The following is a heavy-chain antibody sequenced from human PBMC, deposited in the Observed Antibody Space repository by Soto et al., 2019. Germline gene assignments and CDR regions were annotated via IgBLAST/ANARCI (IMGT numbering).Heavy chain of an antibody. D-gene: IGHD2-2*03. Sequence: SETLSLTCNVSGGSIDRSNYYWDWLRQPPGKGLEWIGTTYYNGNAYYNPSLKSRVSMSVDTSKNQFSLKLVSVTAADMAVYYCARDGYCVSSTCPFLPDVWGQGTTVTVSS. CDR1: GGSIDRSNYY. V-gene: IGHV4-39*02. J-gene: IGHJ6*02. CDR2: TYYNGNA. CDR3: ARDGYCVSSTCPFLPDV.